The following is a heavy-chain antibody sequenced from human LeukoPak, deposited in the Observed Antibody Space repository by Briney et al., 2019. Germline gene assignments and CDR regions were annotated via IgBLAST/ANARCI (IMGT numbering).Heavy chain of an antibody. CDR2: IKPSGGST. V-gene: IGHV1-46*01. CDR3: ARDLDSLAARGWFDP. CDR1: GYTFTSYY. D-gene: IGHD3/OR15-3a*01. J-gene: IGHJ5*02. Sequence: GASVKVSCKASGYTFTSYYMHWVRQAPGQGLEWMGIIKPSGGSTSYAQKFQGRVTMTRDTSTSTVYMELSSLRSEDTAVYYCARDLDSLAARGWFDPWGQGTLVTVSS.